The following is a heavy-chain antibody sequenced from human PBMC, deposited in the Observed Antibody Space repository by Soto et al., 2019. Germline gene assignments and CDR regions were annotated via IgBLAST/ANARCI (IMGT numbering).Heavy chain of an antibody. CDR1: GFSFSDYY. CDR3: VRDDDYGGTNNWFDP. J-gene: IGHJ5*02. D-gene: IGHD4-17*01. Sequence: QEQLVESGGGVVKPGGSLRLSCTASGFSFSDYYMSWIRQAPGKGLECIAYISSSGNSIDYADSVKGRFTVSRDNAKNSLYLHMNSVTAEDTAMYYCVRDDDYGGTNNWFDPWGQGTLVTVSS. V-gene: IGHV3-11*01. CDR2: ISSSGNSI.